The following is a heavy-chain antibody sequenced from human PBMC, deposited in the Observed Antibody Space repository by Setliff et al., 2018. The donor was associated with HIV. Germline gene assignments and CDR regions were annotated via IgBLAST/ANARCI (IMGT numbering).Heavy chain of an antibody. D-gene: IGHD2-15*01. CDR3: VRSIGGSPY. Sequence: PGGSLRLSCAASGFTSSSSSMNWVRQAPGKGLEWVSSMTSFGDKYYGDSVKGRFTISRDNAKNSLYLQMNSLRAEDTAVYYCVRSIGGSPYWGQGTLVTVSS. J-gene: IGHJ4*02. V-gene: IGHV3-21*01. CDR2: MTSFGDK. CDR1: GFTSSSSS.